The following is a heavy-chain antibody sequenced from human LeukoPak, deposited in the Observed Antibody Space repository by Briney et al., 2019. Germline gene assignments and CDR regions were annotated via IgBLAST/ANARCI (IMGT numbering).Heavy chain of an antibody. CDR2: IYHSGST. CDR3: ARDSFPGWVYL. V-gene: IGHV4-30-4*01. J-gene: IGHJ5*02. Sequence: SETLSLTCTVSGGSISSSDYYWSWIRQPPGRGLEWIGNIYHSGSTYYNPSLASRVTISRDTSRNEFSLKLSSVTAADTAVYYCARDSFPGWVYLWGQGTLVTVSS. CDR1: GGSISSSDYY.